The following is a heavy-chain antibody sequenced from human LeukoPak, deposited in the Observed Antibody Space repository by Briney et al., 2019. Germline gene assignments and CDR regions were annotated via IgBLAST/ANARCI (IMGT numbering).Heavy chain of an antibody. Sequence: GGSLRLSCAASGFTLSSQWMSWVRQAPGKGLEWVANIKKDGSEKSYVDSVKGRFTISRDNAKNSLYLQMNSLRAEDTAVYYCARAFSWGQGTLVTVSS. D-gene: IGHD3-16*01. CDR2: IKKDGSEK. V-gene: IGHV3-7*01. J-gene: IGHJ5*02. CDR1: GFTLSSQW. CDR3: ARAFS.